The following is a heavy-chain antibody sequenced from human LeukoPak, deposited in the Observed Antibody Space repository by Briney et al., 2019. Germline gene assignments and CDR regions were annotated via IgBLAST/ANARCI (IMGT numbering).Heavy chain of an antibody. Sequence: TGGSLRLSCAASGFTFSRYEMNWVRQAPGKGLEWVSYISSSGSTIYYADSVKGRFTISRDNAKNSLYLQMNSLRAEDTAVYYCAREGIAAAGTSHYYYGMDVWGQGTTVTVSS. CDR2: ISSSGSTI. D-gene: IGHD6-13*01. V-gene: IGHV3-48*03. CDR3: AREGIAAAGTSHYYYGMDV. CDR1: GFTFSRYE. J-gene: IGHJ6*02.